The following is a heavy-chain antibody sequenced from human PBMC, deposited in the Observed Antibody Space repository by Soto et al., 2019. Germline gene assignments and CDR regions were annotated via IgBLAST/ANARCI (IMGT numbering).Heavy chain of an antibody. D-gene: IGHD1-26*01. V-gene: IGHV4-31*03. Sequence: QVQLQESGPGLVKPSQTLSLTCTVSGGSISSGGYYWSWIRQHPGKGLEWIGYIYYSGSTYYNPSLKSRVTISVDTSKNQFSLKLSSVTAADTAVYYCARWESKDYYYYMDVWGKGTTVTVSS. CDR2: IYYSGST. J-gene: IGHJ6*03. CDR1: GGSISSGGYY. CDR3: ARWESKDYYYYMDV.